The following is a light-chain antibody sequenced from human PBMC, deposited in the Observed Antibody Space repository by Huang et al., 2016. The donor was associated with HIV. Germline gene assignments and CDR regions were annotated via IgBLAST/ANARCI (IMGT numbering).Light chain of an antibody. J-gene: IGKJ1*01. V-gene: IGKV2-29*02. CDR3: MQGKHFPRT. CDR2: EVA. Sequence: IVMIQTPLSLSVTPGQPASISCKSSQSLLHSDGKTYLYWYLQKPGQSPHLLIYEVARRFSGVPDRFSGSGSGTEFTLKISRVEAEDVGVYYCMQGKHFPRTFGQGTKVEIK. CDR1: QSLLHSDGKTY.